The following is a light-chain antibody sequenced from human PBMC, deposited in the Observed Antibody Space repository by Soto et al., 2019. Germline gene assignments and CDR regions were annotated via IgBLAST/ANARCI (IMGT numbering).Light chain of an antibody. CDR3: QQYYNWPPTWT. CDR1: QSVSIN. Sequence: EIVMTQSPATLSVSPGERATLSCRASQSVSINLAWYQQKPGQAPRLLIYGASTRATGIPARFSGSGSGTEFSLAISSLQSEDFAVYYCQQYYNWPPTWTFGQGTKVDIK. CDR2: GAS. V-gene: IGKV3-15*01. J-gene: IGKJ1*01.